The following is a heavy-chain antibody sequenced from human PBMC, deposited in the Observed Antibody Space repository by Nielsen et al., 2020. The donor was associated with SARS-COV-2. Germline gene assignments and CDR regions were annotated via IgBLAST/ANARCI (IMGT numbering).Heavy chain of an antibody. CDR3: AGGWGGLRSSDAFDI. D-gene: IGHD3-3*01. V-gene: IGHV1-2*06. CDR1: GYTFTGYY. Sequence: ASVKVSCKASGYTFTGYYMHWVRQAPGQGLEWMGRINPNSGGTNYAQKFQGRVTMTRDTSISTAYMELSRLRSDDTAVYYCAGGWGGLRSSDAFDIWGQGTMVTVSS. J-gene: IGHJ3*02. CDR2: INPNSGGT.